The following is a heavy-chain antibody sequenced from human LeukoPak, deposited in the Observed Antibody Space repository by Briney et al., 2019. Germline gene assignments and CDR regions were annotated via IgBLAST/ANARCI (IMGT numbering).Heavy chain of an antibody. CDR3: ATSPVISRD. D-gene: IGHD2-21*01. CDR1: GFTFSDYW. Sequence: GGSLRLSCAASGFTFSDYWMHWARQAPGKGLEWVARIYSDVRRIKYADSVKGRFTISRVNAKNTLYLQMNALRVEDTAVYYCATSPVISRDWGQGTLVTVSS. V-gene: IGHV3-74*03. CDR2: IYSDVRRI. J-gene: IGHJ4*02.